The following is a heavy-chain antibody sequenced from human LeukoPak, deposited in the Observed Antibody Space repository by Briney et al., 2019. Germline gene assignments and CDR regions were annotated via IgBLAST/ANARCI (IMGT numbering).Heavy chain of an antibody. V-gene: IGHV3-53*04. CDR3: ARAQYCSGGSCYSGTLGS. CDR2: IYSGADT. CDR1: GFTVSGNY. J-gene: IGHJ5*02. D-gene: IGHD2-15*01. Sequence: PGGSLRLSCAASGFTVSGNYMSWVRQAPGKRLEWVSVIYSGADTYYADSVKGRFTISRHSSQNTVYLQMNSLRAEDTAVYYCARAQYCSGGSCYSGTLGSWGQGTLVTVSS.